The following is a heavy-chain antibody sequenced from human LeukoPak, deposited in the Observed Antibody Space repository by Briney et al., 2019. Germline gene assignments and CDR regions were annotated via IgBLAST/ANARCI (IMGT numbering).Heavy chain of an antibody. CDR2: IYTSGST. CDR1: GGSISSYY. CDR3: ARGNHFKYSSSLDY. D-gene: IGHD6-13*01. J-gene: IGHJ4*02. Sequence: SETLSLTCTVSGGSISSYYWSWIRQPAGKGLEWIGRIYTSGSTNYNPSLKSRVTISVDTSKNQFSLKLSSVTAADTAVYYCARGNHFKYSSSLDYWGQGTLVTVSS. V-gene: IGHV4-4*07.